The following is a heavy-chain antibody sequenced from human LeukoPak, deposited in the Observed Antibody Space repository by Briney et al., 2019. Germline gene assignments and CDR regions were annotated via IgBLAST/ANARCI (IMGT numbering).Heavy chain of an antibody. CDR1: GFTSSSYA. CDR3: AKMPVSYSSGWSNFDY. J-gene: IGHJ4*02. D-gene: IGHD6-19*01. V-gene: IGHV3-30-3*02. CDR2: ISYDGSNK. Sequence: GRSLRLSCAASGFTSSSYAMHWVRQASGKGLEWVAVISYDGSNKYYADSVKGRFTISRDNSKNTLYLQMNSLRADDTAVYYCAKMPVSYSSGWSNFDYWGQGTLVTVSS.